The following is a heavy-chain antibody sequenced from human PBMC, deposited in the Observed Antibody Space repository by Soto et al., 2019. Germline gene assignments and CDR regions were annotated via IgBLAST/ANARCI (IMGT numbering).Heavy chain of an antibody. J-gene: IGHJ4*02. Sequence: GGSLRLSCAASGFTFSSYCMSWVRQAPGKGLEWVANIKQDGSEKYYVDSVKGRFTISRDNAKNSLYLQMNSLRAEDTAVYYCARGDGSYGFDYWGQGTLVTVSS. D-gene: IGHD5-18*01. CDR1: GFTFSSYC. V-gene: IGHV3-7*03. CDR2: IKQDGSEK. CDR3: ARGDGSYGFDY.